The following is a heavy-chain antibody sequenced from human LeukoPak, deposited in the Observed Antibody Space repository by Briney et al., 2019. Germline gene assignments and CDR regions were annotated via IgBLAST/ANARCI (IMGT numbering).Heavy chain of an antibody. V-gene: IGHV4-4*09. CDR1: GGSISSYY. CDR2: IYTSGST. J-gene: IGHJ4*02. Sequence: SETLSLTCTVSGGSISSYYWSWIRQPPGKGLEWIGYIYTSGSTNYNPSLKSRVTILVDTSENQFSLKLSSVTAADTAVYYCARQTYYYDSSGFGPHYYFDYWGQGTLVTVSS. CDR3: ARQTYYYDSSGFGPHYYFDY. D-gene: IGHD3-22*01.